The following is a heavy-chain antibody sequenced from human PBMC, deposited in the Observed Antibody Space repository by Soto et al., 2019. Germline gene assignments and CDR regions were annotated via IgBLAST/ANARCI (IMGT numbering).Heavy chain of an antibody. CDR3: ARDRPKIRIAARTNWFDP. V-gene: IGHV1-8*01. Sequence: ASVKVSCKASGYTFTSYDINWVRQATGQGLEWMGWMNPNSGNTGYAQKFQGRATMTRNTSISTAYMELSSLRSEDTAVYYCARDRPKIRIAARTNWFDPWGQGTLVTVSS. CDR2: MNPNSGNT. CDR1: GYTFTSYD. D-gene: IGHD6-6*01. J-gene: IGHJ5*02.